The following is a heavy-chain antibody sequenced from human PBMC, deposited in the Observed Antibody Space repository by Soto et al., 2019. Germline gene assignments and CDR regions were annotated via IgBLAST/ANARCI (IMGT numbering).Heavy chain of an antibody. Sequence: QVQLVQSGAEVKKPGSSVKVSCKASGGTFSSYTISWVRQAPGQGLEWMGRIIPILGIANYAQKFQGRVTITADKSTSTAYMELSSLRSEGTAVYYCARVVPAALDNWFDPWGQGTLVTVSS. CDR3: ARVVPAALDNWFDP. J-gene: IGHJ5*02. CDR2: IIPILGIA. V-gene: IGHV1-69*02. CDR1: GGTFSSYT. D-gene: IGHD2-2*01.